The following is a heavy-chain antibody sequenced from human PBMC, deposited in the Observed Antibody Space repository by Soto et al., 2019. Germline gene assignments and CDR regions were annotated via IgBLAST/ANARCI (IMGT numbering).Heavy chain of an antibody. CDR1: GFTFSSYA. D-gene: IGHD2-2*01. CDR3: ARESIVVVPAAMGLYYYGMDV. Sequence: QVQLVESGGGVVQPGRSLRLSCAASGFTFSSYAMHWVRQAPGKGLEWVAVISYDGSNKYYADSVKGRFTISRDNSKNTLYLQMNSLRAEDTAVYYCARESIVVVPAAMGLYYYGMDVW. V-gene: IGHV3-30-3*01. J-gene: IGHJ6*01. CDR2: ISYDGSNK.